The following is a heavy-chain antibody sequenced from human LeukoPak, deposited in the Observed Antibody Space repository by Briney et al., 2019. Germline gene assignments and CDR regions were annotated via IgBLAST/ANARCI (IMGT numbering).Heavy chain of an antibody. CDR1: GFTFRTSA. V-gene: IGHV3-23*01. CDR3: AKGGHDFNPFYW. CDR2: LKGGGGDP. Sequence: RGSLRLPCVGSGFTFRTSAMGWVRQGTGKGLEWVSSLKGGGGDPCSADSVKGRFTISRDNSKNTLLRQLNSLRADDSSVYYCAKGGHDFNPFYWWGQGTLVTVSS. J-gene: IGHJ4*02. D-gene: IGHD2-21*02.